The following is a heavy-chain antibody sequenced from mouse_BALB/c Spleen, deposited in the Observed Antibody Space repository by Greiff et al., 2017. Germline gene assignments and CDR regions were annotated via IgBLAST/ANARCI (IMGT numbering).Heavy chain of an antibody. CDR1: GFNIKDYY. V-gene: IGHV14-4*02. Sequence: EVKLMESGAELVRSGASVKLSCTASGFNIKDYYMHWVKQRPEQGLEWIGWIDPENGDTEYAPKFQGKATITADTSSNTAYLQLSSLTSEDTAVYFCARSFDYDDGAMDYWGQGTSVTVSS. J-gene: IGHJ4*01. D-gene: IGHD2-4*01. CDR3: ARSFDYDDGAMDY. CDR2: IDPENGDT.